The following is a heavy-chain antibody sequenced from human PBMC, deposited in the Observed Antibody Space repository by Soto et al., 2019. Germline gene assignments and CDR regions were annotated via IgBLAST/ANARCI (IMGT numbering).Heavy chain of an antibody. D-gene: IGHD7-27*01. J-gene: IGHJ6*02. Sequence: QVQLVQSGAEVKKPGASVKVSCKASGYTFTSYDINWVRQATGQGLEWMGWMNPNSGNTGYAQKFQRRVTMTRTTSISTAYMELSSLRSEDTAVYYCASLPWANYYYYGMDVWGQGTTVTVSS. CDR1: GYTFTSYD. CDR2: MNPNSGNT. CDR3: ASLPWANYYYYGMDV. V-gene: IGHV1-8*01.